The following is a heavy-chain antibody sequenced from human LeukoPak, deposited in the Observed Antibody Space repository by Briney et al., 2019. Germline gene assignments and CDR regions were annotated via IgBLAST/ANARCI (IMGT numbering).Heavy chain of an antibody. V-gene: IGHV3-74*01. Sequence: PGGSLRLSCAASGFTFSSYWMHWVRQAPGKGLVWVSRINSDGSSTSYADSVKGRFTISRDNAKNTLYLQMNSLRAEDTAVYYCRIIVVVTADDYWGQGTLDTVSS. CDR1: GFTFSSYW. CDR3: RIIVVVTADDY. CDR2: INSDGSST. D-gene: IGHD2-21*02. J-gene: IGHJ4*02.